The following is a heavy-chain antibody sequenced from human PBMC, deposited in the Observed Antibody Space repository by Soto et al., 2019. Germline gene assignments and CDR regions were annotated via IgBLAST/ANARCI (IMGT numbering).Heavy chain of an antibody. CDR3: AKEPVYPAVAYYFDY. V-gene: IGHV3-23*01. J-gene: IGHJ4*02. Sequence: EVQLLESGGGLVQPGGSLRLSCAASGFTFSSYAMSWVRQAPGKGLEWVSVISGSGGSTYYADSVKGRFTISRDNSKNTLYLQMSGLRAEDTAVYYCAKEPVYPAVAYYFDYWGQGTLVTVSS. D-gene: IGHD2-2*01. CDR1: GFTFSSYA. CDR2: ISGSGGST.